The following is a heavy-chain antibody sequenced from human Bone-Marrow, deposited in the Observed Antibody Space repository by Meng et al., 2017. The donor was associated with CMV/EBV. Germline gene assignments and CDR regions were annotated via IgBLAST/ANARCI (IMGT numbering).Heavy chain of an antibody. Sequence: SLKISCAASGFPFDDYANHWVRQASGQGLEWVSGISWSSGCIGYADSVKGRFTNSIYNAKNSLYLQMNSLIAEDTALDYCAKEITCTNGVCYQFDYWGQGTLVTVSS. V-gene: IGHV3-9*01. CDR2: ISWSSGCI. J-gene: IGHJ4*02. D-gene: IGHD2-8*01. CDR1: GFPFDDYA. CDR3: AKEITCTNGVCYQFDY.